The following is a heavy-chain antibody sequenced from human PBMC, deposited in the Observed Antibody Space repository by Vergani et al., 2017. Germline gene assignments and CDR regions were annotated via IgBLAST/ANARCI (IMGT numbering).Heavy chain of an antibody. Sequence: QMQLQESGPGLVKASETLSLTCTVSGDSIISRSYYWGWIRQPPGKGLEWIGSIYNSGNGESSSSLKIRVTTSADTSKNQFSLRLTSVTAADTAVYYCASGKYYADSTSHFRGRYFDVWGRGTLVTVPS. CDR1: GDSIISRSYY. CDR3: ASGKYYADSTSHFRGRYFDV. D-gene: IGHD3-16*01. CDR2: IYNSGNG. J-gene: IGHJ2*01. V-gene: IGHV4-39*01.